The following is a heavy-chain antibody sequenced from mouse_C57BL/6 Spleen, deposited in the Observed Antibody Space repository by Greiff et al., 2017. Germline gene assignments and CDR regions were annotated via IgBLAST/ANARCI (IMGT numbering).Heavy chain of an antibody. D-gene: IGHD1-1*01. V-gene: IGHV5-4*01. J-gene: IGHJ4*01. CDR3: ARYYGSSYDYAMDY. Sequence: VQLKESGGGLVKPGGSLKLSCAASGFTFSSYAMSWVRQTPEKRLEWVATISDGGSYTYYPDNVKGRFTISRDNAKNNLYLQMSHLKSEDTAMYYCARYYGSSYDYAMDYWGQGTSVTVSS. CDR2: ISDGGSYT. CDR1: GFTFSSYA.